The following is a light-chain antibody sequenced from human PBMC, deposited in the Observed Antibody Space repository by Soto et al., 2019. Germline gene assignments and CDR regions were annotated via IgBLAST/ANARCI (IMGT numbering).Light chain of an antibody. CDR3: STLGA. Sequence: QSALTQPASVSGSPGQSITISCTGSSSGPSGSNFVSWYQQHPGKVPKLIIFEFTNRPSGVSSRFSGSKSGGTASLTISGLLPEDEADYYCSTLGALGGGTKVTVL. V-gene: IGLV2-14*01. CDR1: SSGPSGSNF. J-gene: IGLJ2*01. CDR2: EFT.